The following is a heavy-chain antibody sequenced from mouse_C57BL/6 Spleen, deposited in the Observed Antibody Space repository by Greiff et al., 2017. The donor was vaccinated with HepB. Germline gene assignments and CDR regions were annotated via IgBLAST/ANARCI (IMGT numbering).Heavy chain of an antibody. CDR1: GYTFTDYE. J-gene: IGHJ3*01. CDR3: TTIIYYDYDGFAY. D-gene: IGHD2-4*01. V-gene: IGHV1-15*01. CDR2: IDPETGGT. Sequence: QVQLQQSGAELVRPGASVTLSCKASGYTFTDYEMHWVKQTPVHGLEWIGAIDPETGGTAYNQKFKGKAILTADKSSSTAYMELRSLTSEDSAVYYCTTIIYYDYDGFAYWGQGTLVTVSA.